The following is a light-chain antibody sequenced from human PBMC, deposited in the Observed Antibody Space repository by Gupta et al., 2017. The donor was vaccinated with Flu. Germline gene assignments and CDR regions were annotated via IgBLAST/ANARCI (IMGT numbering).Light chain of an antibody. J-gene: IGLJ3*02. CDR3: QSADSSGTYWV. V-gene: IGLV3-25*02. CDR1: ALPKQY. Sequence: SYELTQPVSVSVSPGQTARITCSGDALPKQYAYWYQQKPGQPPVMVIYKDSERPSGIPERVSGSSSGTTVTLTISGVQAEDEADYYCQSADSSGTYWVFGGGTKLTVL. CDR2: KDS.